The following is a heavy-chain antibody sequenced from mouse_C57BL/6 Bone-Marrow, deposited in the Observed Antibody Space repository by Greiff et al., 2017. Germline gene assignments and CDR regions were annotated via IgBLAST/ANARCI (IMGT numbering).Heavy chain of an antibody. CDR3: ARGQLRLRDY. J-gene: IGHJ2*01. Sequence: QVQLHQPGAELVKPGASVKMSCTASGYTFTSYWITWVKQRPGQGLEWIGDIYPGSGSPNYNEKFKSKATLTVYTSSSTAYMQLSGLTSEYSAVYYCARGQLRLRDYWGQGTTLTVSS. D-gene: IGHD3-2*02. CDR1: GYTFTSYW. V-gene: IGHV1-55*01. CDR2: IYPGSGSP.